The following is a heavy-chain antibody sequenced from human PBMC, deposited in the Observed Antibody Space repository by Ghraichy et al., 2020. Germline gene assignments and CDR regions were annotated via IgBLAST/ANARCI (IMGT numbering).Heavy chain of an antibody. J-gene: IGHJ4*02. V-gene: IGHV3-23*01. D-gene: IGHD5-12*01. CDR2: ISGSGGST. Sequence: GESLNISCAASGFTFSSYAMSWVRQAPGKGLEWVSAISGSGGSTYYADSVKGRFTISRDNSKNTLYLQMNSLRAEDTAVYYGAKASNSGYDYYFDYWGQGTLVTVSS. CDR1: GFTFSSYA. CDR3: AKASNSGYDYYFDY.